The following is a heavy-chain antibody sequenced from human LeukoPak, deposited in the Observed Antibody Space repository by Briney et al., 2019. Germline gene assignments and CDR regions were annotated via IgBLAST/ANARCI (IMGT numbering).Heavy chain of an antibody. J-gene: IGHJ4*02. CDR3: ARARNDYDSNGFSALDY. CDR1: GFTFSSYG. D-gene: IGHD3-22*01. CDR2: IWYDGGNK. V-gene: IGHV3-33*01. Sequence: QPGGSLRLSCAASGFTFSSYGMHWVRQAPGKGLEWVAGIWYDGGNKNYADSVKGRFTISRDNSKNTLYLQMNSLTVEDTAVYYCARARNDYDSNGFSALDYWGQGTLVTVSS.